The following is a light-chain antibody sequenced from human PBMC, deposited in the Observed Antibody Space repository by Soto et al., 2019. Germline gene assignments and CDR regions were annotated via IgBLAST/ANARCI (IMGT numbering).Light chain of an antibody. J-gene: IGLJ1*01. V-gene: IGLV2-14*01. CDR3: NSFRVNRLYV. Sequence: QSALAQPASVSGSPGQTISISCTGTSGDVGGYNAVSWYQHHPGKAPKLIIYEVTHRPAGVSGRFSASKSGNTASLTITGLQAEDEADYYCNSFRVNRLYVFGTGTKLTVL. CDR2: EVT. CDR1: SGDVGGYNA.